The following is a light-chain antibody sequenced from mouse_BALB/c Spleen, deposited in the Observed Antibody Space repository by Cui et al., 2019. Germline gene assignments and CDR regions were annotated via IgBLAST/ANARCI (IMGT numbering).Light chain of an antibody. CDR1: QSLLNSRTRKNY. J-gene: IGKJ1*01. V-gene: IGKV8-21*01. CDR3: KQSYNLWT. Sequence: DFVMSQSPSSLAVSAGEKVPLSCKFSQSLLNSRTRKNYLAWYQQKPGQSPKLLIYWASTRESGVPDRFTGSGSGTDFTLTSSSVQAEDLAVYYCKQSYNLWTFGGGTKLEIK. CDR2: WAS.